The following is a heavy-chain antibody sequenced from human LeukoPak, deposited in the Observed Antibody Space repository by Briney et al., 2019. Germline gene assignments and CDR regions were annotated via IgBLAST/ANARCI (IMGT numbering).Heavy chain of an antibody. J-gene: IGHJ4*02. CDR1: GFTFSTCA. CDR3: ARESYSSGFDY. V-gene: IGHV3-64*04. D-gene: IGHD6-19*01. Sequence: GGSLRLSCSASGFTFSTCAMHWVRQAPGKGLEYVSAINNNGGDTYHADSVKGRFTISRDNSKNTLYLQMNSLRAEDTAVYYCARESYSSGFDYWGQGTLVTVSS. CDR2: INNNGGDT.